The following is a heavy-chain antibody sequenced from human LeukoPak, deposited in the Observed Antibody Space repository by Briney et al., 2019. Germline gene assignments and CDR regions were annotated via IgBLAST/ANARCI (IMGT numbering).Heavy chain of an antibody. D-gene: IGHD2-21*02. CDR1: GGSLSFYY. Sequence: PSETLSLTCGVSGGSLSFYYWSWIRQPPGKGLEWIGEINHSGSTNYNPSLKSRVTISVDTSKNQFSLKLSSVTAADTAVYYCARAAAVTDYYFDYWGQGTLVTVSS. CDR2: INHSGST. V-gene: IGHV4-34*01. CDR3: ARAAAVTDYYFDY. J-gene: IGHJ4*02.